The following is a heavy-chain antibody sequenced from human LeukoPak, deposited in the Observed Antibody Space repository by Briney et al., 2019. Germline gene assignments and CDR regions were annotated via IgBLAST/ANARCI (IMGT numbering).Heavy chain of an antibody. Sequence: SETLSLTCAVYGGSFSGYYWSWIRQPPGKGLEWIGEINHSGSTNYNPSLKSRVTISVDTSKNQFSLKLSSVTAADTAVYYCARGRPTYVFRSYYGVDYWGQGTLVTVSS. CDR1: GGSFSGYY. V-gene: IGHV4-34*01. CDR3: ARGRPTYVFRSYYGVDY. J-gene: IGHJ4*02. CDR2: INHSGST. D-gene: IGHD1-26*01.